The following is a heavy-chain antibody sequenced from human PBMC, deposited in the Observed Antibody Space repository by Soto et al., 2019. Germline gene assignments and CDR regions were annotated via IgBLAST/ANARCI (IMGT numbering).Heavy chain of an antibody. V-gene: IGHV5-51*01. CDR1: LYSFTSYW. CDR2: IYPGDSDT. CDR3: ARGRFGEINYNWFEP. D-gene: IGHD3-10*01. Sequence: PVESLKISCHGSLYSFTSYWICWVLHMPLKGLEWMGIIYPGDSDTRYSPSFQGQVTISADKSISTAYLQWSSLKASDTAMYYCARGRFGEINYNWFEPWGQGTLVTVSS. J-gene: IGHJ5*02.